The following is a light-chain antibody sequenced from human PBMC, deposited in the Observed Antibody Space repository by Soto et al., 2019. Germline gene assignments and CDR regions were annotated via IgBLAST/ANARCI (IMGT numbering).Light chain of an antibody. CDR2: DVS. J-gene: IGLJ2*01. V-gene: IGLV2-14*03. CDR1: SSDVGGYNY. Sequence: QSALTQPASVSGSPGQWITISCTGTSSDVGGYNYVSWYQHHPGKAPKLMIYDVSNRPSGVSNRFSGSKSDNTASLTISGLQTEDEAEYYCSSYTSTNTVIFGGGTKLTVL. CDR3: SSYTSTNTVI.